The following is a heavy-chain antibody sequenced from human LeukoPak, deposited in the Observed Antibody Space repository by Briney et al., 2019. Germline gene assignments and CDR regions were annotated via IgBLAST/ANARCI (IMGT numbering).Heavy chain of an antibody. CDR2: ITYDGSNK. Sequence: GSLRLSCSASGFTFSSYGMHWVRQAPGKGLEWVAVITYDGSNKYYADSLKGRLTISRENSKNPMYLQMHSLRAEDTAVYYCAKDLRYFSGGSCYSQDYYYFYGMDVWGQGTTVTVSS. CDR3: AKDLRYFSGGSCYSQDYYYFYGMDV. J-gene: IGHJ6*02. CDR1: GFTFSSYG. D-gene: IGHD2-15*01. V-gene: IGHV3-30*18.